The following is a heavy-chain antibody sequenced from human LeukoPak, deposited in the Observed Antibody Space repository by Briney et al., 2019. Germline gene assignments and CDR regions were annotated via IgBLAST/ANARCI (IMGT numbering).Heavy chain of an antibody. Sequence: PGGSLRLSCAASGFTFISNSMNWVRQAPGKGLEWVSSISSSSSYIYYADSVKGRFTISRDNVKNSLFLQMNSLRAEDTAVYYCARWLVGALKPGAFDIWGQGTMVTVSS. CDR1: GFTFISNS. D-gene: IGHD1-26*01. V-gene: IGHV3-21*01. CDR3: ARWLVGALKPGAFDI. J-gene: IGHJ3*02. CDR2: ISSSSSYI.